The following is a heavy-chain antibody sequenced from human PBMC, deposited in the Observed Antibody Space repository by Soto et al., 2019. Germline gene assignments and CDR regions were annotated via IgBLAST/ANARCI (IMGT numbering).Heavy chain of an antibody. D-gene: IGHD5-18*01. Sequence: SETLSLTCTVSGGSISSGGYYWSWIRQHPGKGLEWIGYIYYSGSTYYNPSLKSRVTISVDTSKNQFSLKLSSATAADTAVYYCAREKVDTAMVTTGNWFDPWGQGTLVTVSS. CDR1: GGSISSGGYY. J-gene: IGHJ5*02. CDR3: AREKVDTAMVTTGNWFDP. CDR2: IYYSGST. V-gene: IGHV4-31*03.